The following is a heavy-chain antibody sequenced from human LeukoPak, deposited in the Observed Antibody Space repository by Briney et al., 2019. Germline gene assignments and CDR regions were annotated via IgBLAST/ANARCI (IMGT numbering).Heavy chain of an antibody. CDR3: ARVGIVDENAFDI. CDR1: GYTFTGYY. CDR2: INPNSGGT. V-gene: IGHV1-2*02. Sequence: GASVKVSCKASGYTFTGYYMHWVRQAPGQGLEWMGWINPNSGGTNYAQKFQGRVTMTRDTSISTAYMELSRLRSDGTAVYYCARVGIVDENAFDIWGQGTMVTVSS. D-gene: IGHD3-22*01. J-gene: IGHJ3*02.